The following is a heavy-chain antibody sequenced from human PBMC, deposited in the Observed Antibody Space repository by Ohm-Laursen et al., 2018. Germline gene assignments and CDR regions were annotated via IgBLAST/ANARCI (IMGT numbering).Heavy chain of an antibody. CDR3: ARRGSGGRSFDY. CDR1: GDSINSSY. J-gene: IGHJ4*02. V-gene: IGHV4-59*08. CDR2: ISNSGST. D-gene: IGHD2-15*01. Sequence: SDTLSLTWTVSGDSINSSYWSWIRQPPGKGLEWIGFISNSGSTNYNPSLKSRVTISVDTSKNQISLKLDSVTVADTAVFYCARRGSGGRSFDYWGQGSLVTVSS.